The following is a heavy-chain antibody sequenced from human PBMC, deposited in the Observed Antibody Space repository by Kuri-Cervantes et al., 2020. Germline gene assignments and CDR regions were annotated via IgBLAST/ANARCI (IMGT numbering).Heavy chain of an antibody. CDR3: AKTPPEDFDY. Sequence: GGSLRLSCAASGFTFSSYAMSWVRQAPGKGLEWVAVISYDGSNKYYADSVKGRFTISRDNSKNTLYLQMNSLRAEDTAVYYCAKTPPEDFDYWGQGTLVTVSS. CDR1: GFTFSSYA. CDR2: ISYDGSNK. J-gene: IGHJ4*02. V-gene: IGHV3-30-3*02.